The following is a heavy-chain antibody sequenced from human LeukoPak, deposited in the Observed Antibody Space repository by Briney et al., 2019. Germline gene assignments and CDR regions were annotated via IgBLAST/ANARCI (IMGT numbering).Heavy chain of an antibody. V-gene: IGHV3-74*01. CDR2: INSDGSST. CDR3: AARGYCSGTSCLLEY. D-gene: IGHD2-2*01. Sequence: GGSLRLSCAASGFTFSNFWMHWVRHAPGKGLVWVSRINSDGSSTNYADSVKGRFTISRDNAKNTLYVQMNSLRAEDTAVYYCAARGYCSGTSCLLEYWGQGTLVTVSS. J-gene: IGHJ4*02. CDR1: GFTFSNFW.